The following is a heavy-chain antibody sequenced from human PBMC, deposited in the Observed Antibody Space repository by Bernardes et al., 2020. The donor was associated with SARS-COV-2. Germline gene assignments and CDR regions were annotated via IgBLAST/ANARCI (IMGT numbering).Heavy chain of an antibody. CDR3: AADCSSTSCQSSLGYVYYYAMDV. CDR2: IYSDGRT. J-gene: IGHJ6*02. D-gene: IGHD2-2*01. Sequence: GGSLRLSCAASGFIVSNNYMSWVRQTPGKGLEWVSLIYSDGRTVYADSVKGRFTISRDDSKNTVYLQMNSLRVEDTAVYYCAADCSSTSCQSSLGYVYYYAMDVWGQGTTVTVSS. CDR1: GFIVSNNY. V-gene: IGHV3-66*02.